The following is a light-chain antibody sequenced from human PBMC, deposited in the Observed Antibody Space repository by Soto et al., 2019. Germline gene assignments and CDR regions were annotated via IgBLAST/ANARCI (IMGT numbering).Light chain of an antibody. J-gene: IGLJ3*02. V-gene: IGLV4-69*01. CDR2: VNSDGTH. CDR1: SVHSSYA. Sequence: QSVLTQSPSASASLGASVKLTCTLSSVHSSYAIAWHQQQPEKGPRYLMKVNSDGTHNKGDGIPDRFSGSSSGAERYLTISSLQSEDEADYYCQTWGTGPWVFGGGTKVTVL. CDR3: QTWGTGPWV.